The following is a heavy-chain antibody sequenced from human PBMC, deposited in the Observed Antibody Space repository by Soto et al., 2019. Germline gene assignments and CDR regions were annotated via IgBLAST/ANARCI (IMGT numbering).Heavy chain of an antibody. V-gene: IGHV3-23*01. CDR3: AKTDKFNPQSSGWANRFDY. CDR2: ISRSGDST. D-gene: IGHD6-19*01. Sequence: EVQLLESGGGLVQPGGSLRLSCAASGFTFSSYAMTWVRQAPGKGLEWVSTISRSGDSTYYRDSVKCRFTISRDNSKNTVYLQMNSLRAEDTAGYYCAKTDKFNPQSSGWANRFDYWGQGTLVTVSS. CDR1: GFTFSSYA. J-gene: IGHJ4*02.